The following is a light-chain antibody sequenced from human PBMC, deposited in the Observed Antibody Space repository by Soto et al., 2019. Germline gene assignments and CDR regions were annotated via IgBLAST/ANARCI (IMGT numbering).Light chain of an antibody. CDR1: QGISTF. CDR2: AAS. V-gene: IGKV1-9*01. J-gene: IGKJ3*01. Sequence: DIQLTQSPSFLSASVGDRVTITCRASQGISTFLAWYQQRPGKAPKLLIYAASTLQSGVPSRFSGSGSGTEFPLTISSLQPEDFATYYCQQVISYPPGFGPGTKVDI. CDR3: QQVISYPPG.